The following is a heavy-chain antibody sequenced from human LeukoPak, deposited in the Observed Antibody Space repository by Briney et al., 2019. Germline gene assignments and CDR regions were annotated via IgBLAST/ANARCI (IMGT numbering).Heavy chain of an antibody. V-gene: IGHV4-59*08. J-gene: IGHJ4*02. CDR3: ARFGITVVRGGKYYFDY. CDR1: GDSISNYY. CDR2: IYYSGAT. D-gene: IGHD3-10*01. Sequence: PSETLSLTCTVSGDSISNYYWSWIRQPPGKGLEWIGHIYYSGATKYNPSLKSRITISVDTSKNQFSLMLSSVTAADTAVYYCARFGITVVRGGKYYFDYWGQGTLVTVSS.